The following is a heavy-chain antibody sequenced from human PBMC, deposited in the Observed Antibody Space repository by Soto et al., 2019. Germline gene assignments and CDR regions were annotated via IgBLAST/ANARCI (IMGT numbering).Heavy chain of an antibody. CDR2: ISYDGSNK. J-gene: IGHJ6*02. D-gene: IGHD3-10*01. Sequence: GGSLRLSCAASGFTFSSYGMHWVRQAPGKGLEWMAVISYDGSNKYYADSVKGRFTISRDNSKNTLYLQMNSLRAEDTAVYYCAKALGGYYGPEAKTNYYYYGMDVWGQGTTVTVSS. CDR1: GFTFSSYG. CDR3: AKALGGYYGPEAKTNYYYYGMDV. V-gene: IGHV3-30*18.